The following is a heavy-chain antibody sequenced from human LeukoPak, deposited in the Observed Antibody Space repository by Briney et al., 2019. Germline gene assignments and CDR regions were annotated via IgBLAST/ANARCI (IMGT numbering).Heavy chain of an antibody. CDR2: INHSGST. J-gene: IGHJ4*02. CDR1: GASISSYY. V-gene: IGHV4-34*01. D-gene: IGHD2-8*01. Sequence: PSETLSLTCTVSGASISSYYWSWIRQPPGKGLEWIGEINHSGSTNYNPSLKSRVTISVDTSKSQFSLKLSSVTAADTAVYYCARHGLTLSYWGQGTLVTVSS. CDR3: ARHGLTLSY.